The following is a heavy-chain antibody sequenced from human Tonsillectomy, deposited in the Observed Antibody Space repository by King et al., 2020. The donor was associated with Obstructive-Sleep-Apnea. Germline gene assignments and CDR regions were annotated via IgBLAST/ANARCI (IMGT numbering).Heavy chain of an antibody. CDR1: GFTFSSDS. CDR2: ISIISITT. V-gene: IGHV3-48*04. D-gene: IGHD4/OR15-4a*01. CDR3: ARVLTLDV. Sequence: VQLVESGGGLVQPGGSLRLSCAASGFTFSSDSMNWVRQAPGKGLEWVSYISIISITTNYADSVKGRFTISRDNAKNSLYLQMTTLRAEDTAVYYCARVLTLDVWGQGTTVTVSS. J-gene: IGHJ6*02.